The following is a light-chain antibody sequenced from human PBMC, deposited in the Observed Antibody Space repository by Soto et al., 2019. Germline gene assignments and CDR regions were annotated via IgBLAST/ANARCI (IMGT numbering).Light chain of an antibody. V-gene: IGLV2-11*01. CDR1: SSDVGSYNY. J-gene: IGLJ3*02. Sequence: QSALTQPRSVSGSPGQSVTISCTGTSSDVGSYNYVSWYQQHPGKAPKVIIFDVSERPPGVPDRFSGSKSGNTASLTISGLQAEDEADYYCCSYAGFYTVFGGGTQLTVL. CDR3: CSYAGFYTV. CDR2: DVS.